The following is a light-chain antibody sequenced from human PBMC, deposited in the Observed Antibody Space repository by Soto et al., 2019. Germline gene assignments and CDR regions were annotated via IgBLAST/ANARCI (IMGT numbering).Light chain of an antibody. CDR2: AAS. J-gene: IGKJ3*01. CDR1: QSISSY. V-gene: IGKV1-39*01. CDR3: PQSYSTFP. Sequence: DIQMTQSPSSLSASVGDRVTITCRASQSISSYLNWYQQKPGKAPKLLIYAASSLQSGVPSRFSGSGSGTHFPLTISTLQTEDFATYYSPQSYSTFPFGNGANVYIK.